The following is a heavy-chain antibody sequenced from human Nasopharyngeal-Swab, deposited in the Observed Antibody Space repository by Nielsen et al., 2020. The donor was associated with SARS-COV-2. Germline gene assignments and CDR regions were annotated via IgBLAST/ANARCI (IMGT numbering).Heavy chain of an antibody. J-gene: IGHJ6*02. Sequence: GESLKISCAASGFTFSSYSMNWVRQAPGKGPEWVSYISSSSSTIYYADSVKGRFTISRDNAKNSLYLQMNSLRDEDTAVYYCASKAYSSGWTVDYYGMDVWGQGTTVTVSS. D-gene: IGHD6-19*01. CDR1: GFTFSSYS. CDR2: ISSSSSTI. CDR3: ASKAYSSGWTVDYYGMDV. V-gene: IGHV3-48*02.